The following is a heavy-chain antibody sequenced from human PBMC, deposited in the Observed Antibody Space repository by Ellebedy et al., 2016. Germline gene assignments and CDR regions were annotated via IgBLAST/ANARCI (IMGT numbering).Heavy chain of an antibody. D-gene: IGHD3-3*01. CDR2: IIPIFGTA. Sequence: SVKVSXXASGGTFSSYAISWVRQAPGQGLEWMGGIIPIFGTANYAQKFQGRVTITADESTSTAYMELSSLRSEDTAVYYCASDYDFWSGYYTGGRGYYYYYYMDVWGKGTTVTVSS. J-gene: IGHJ6*03. CDR3: ASDYDFWSGYYTGGRGYYYYYYMDV. CDR1: GGTFSSYA. V-gene: IGHV1-69*13.